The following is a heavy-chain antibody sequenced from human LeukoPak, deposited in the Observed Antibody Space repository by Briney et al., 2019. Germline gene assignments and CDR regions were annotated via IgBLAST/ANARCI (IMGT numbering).Heavy chain of an antibody. CDR3: ARGRVGYSY. CDR2: INHSGST. CDR1: GGSFSGYY. V-gene: IGHV4-34*01. Sequence: SETLSLTCAVYGGSFSGYYRSWIRQPPGKGLEWIGEINHSGSTNYNPSLKSRVAISVDTSKNQFSLKLSSVTAADTAVYYCARGRVGYSYWGQGTLVTVSS. J-gene: IGHJ4*02. D-gene: IGHD5-18*01.